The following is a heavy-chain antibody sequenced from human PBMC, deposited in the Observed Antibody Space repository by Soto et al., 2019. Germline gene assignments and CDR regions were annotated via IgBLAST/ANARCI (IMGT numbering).Heavy chain of an antibody. CDR2: ISAYNGNT. Sequence: ASVKVSCKASGYTFTSYGISWVRQAPGQGLEWMGWISAYNGNTNYAQKLQGRVTMTTDTSTSTAYTELRSLRTDDTAVYYLARSTYYYDSSGYYFGCWGQGTLVTVAS. V-gene: IGHV1-18*01. CDR1: GYTFTSYG. D-gene: IGHD3-22*01. J-gene: IGHJ4*02. CDR3: ARSTYYYDSSGYYFGC.